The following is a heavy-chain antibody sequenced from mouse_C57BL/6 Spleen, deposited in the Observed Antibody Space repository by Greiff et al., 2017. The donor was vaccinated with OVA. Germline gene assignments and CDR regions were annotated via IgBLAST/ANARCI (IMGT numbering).Heavy chain of an antibody. CDR3: THYGSSFGC. CDR1: GFNIKDDY. D-gene: IGHD1-1*01. V-gene: IGHV14-4*01. CDR2: IDPENGDT. Sequence: VQLKESGAELVRPGASVKLSCTASGFNIKDDYMHWVKQRPEQGLEWIGWIDPENGDTEYASKFQGKATITADTSSNTAYLQLSSLTSEDTAVYYCTHYGSSFGCWGQGTTLTVSS. J-gene: IGHJ2*01.